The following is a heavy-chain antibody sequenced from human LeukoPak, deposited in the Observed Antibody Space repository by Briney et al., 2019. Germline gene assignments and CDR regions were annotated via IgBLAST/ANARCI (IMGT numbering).Heavy chain of an antibody. J-gene: IGHJ4*02. Sequence: SETLSLTCTVSGGSISSSSYYWGWIRQPPGKGLEWIGSIYYSGSTYYNPSLKSRVTISVDTSKNQFSLKLSSVTAADTAVYYCARRITIRHFDYWGQGTLVTVSS. V-gene: IGHV4-39*01. CDR3: ARRITIRHFDY. CDR1: GGSISSSSYY. CDR2: IYYSGST.